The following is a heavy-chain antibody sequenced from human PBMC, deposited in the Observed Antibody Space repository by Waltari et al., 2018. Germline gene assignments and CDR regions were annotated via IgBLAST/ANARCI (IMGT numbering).Heavy chain of an antibody. CDR3: AKDGGSYGPGRGSAFDI. CDR1: GYTFTDYY. J-gene: IGHJ3*02. V-gene: IGHV1-69-2*01. CDR2: VDPEDGET. Sequence: EVQLVQSGAEVKKPGATVKISCKVSGYTFTDYYMHWVQQAPGKGLEWIGLVDPEDGETIYAEKFQGRVTITADTSTDTAYMELSSLRSEDTAVYYCAKDGGSYGPGRGSAFDIWGQGTMVTVSS. D-gene: IGHD1-26*01.